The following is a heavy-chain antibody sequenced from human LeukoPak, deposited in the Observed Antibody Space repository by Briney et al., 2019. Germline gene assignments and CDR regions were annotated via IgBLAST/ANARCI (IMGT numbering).Heavy chain of an antibody. J-gene: IGHJ3*02. CDR1: GYTFTGYY. V-gene: IGHV1-2*02. Sequence: ASVKVSCKASGYTFTGYYMHWVRQAPGQGLEWMGWINPNSGGTNYAQKFQGRVTMTRDTSISTAYMELSRLRSDDTAVYYCAKRGSGSYPYYAFDIWGQGTMVTVSS. D-gene: IGHD3-10*01. CDR2: INPNSGGT. CDR3: AKRGSGSYPYYAFDI.